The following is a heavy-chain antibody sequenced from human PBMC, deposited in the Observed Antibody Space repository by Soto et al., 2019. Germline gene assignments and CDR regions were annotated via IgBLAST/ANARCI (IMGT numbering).Heavy chain of an antibody. CDR3: ARLALGSGYYFGGLDH. CDR2: IFHSGST. D-gene: IGHD3-22*01. J-gene: IGHJ5*02. V-gene: IGHV4-30-4*01. Sequence: PSETLSLTCTVSGDSIRSGNYYWSWIRQSPGKGLEWIGNIFHSGSTYYNPSLKSRLTISVDTSKNQFSLRLSSVTAADKAVYYCARLALGSGYYFGGLDHWGHGTLVT. CDR1: GDSIRSGNYY.